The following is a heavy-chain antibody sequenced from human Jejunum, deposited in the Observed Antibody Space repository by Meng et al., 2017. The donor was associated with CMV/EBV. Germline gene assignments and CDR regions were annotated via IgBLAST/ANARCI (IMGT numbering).Heavy chain of an antibody. D-gene: IGHD3-3*01. CDR2: IHYSEST. CDR1: GFTFNKYW. V-gene: IGHV4-59*01. CDR3: VRGVSPTEWPLEK. Sequence: SGFTFNKYWMTWVRQAPGKGLEWLGYIHYSESTKYNPSLESRVTMSLDRSRNQFSLRLSSVTAADTAVYFCVRGVSPTEWPLEKWGQGTLVTVSS. J-gene: IGHJ4*02.